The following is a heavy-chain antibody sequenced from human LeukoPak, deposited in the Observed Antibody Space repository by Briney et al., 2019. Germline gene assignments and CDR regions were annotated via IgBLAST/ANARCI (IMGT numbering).Heavy chain of an antibody. CDR2: ISSSSSYI. J-gene: IGHJ4*02. D-gene: IGHD1-26*01. CDR3: ARGGEPVGFDY. V-gene: IGHV3-21*01. CDR1: GFTFSSYA. Sequence: GGSLRLSCAASGFTFSSYAMGWVRQAPGKGLEWVSSISSSSSYIYYADSVKGRFTISRDNAKNSLSLQMNSLRAEDTAVYYCARGGEPVGFDYWGQGTLVTVSS.